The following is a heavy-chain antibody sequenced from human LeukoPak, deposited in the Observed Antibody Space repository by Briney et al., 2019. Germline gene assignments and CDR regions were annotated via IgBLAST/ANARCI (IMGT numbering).Heavy chain of an antibody. D-gene: IGHD3-10*01. J-gene: IGHJ4*02. V-gene: IGHV5-51*01. Sequence: GESLKISCKGSGYSFTSYWIGWVRQMPGKGLEWMGIIYPGDSDTRYSPSFQGQVTISADKSISTAYLQWSSLKASDTAMYYCARRYYYGSGSHAELDYWGQGTLVTVSS. CDR3: ARRYYYGSGSHAELDY. CDR2: IYPGDSDT. CDR1: GYSFTSYW.